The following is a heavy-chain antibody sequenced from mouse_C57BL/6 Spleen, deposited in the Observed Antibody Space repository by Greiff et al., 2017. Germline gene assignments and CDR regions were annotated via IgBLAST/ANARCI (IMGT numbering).Heavy chain of an antibody. V-gene: IGHV1-42*01. CDR2: ISPSTGGT. CDR3: ARYYYDSGYFDV. D-gene: IGHD2-4*01. CDR1: GYSFTGYY. Sequence: VQLQQSGPELVKPGASVKISCKASGYSFTGYYMNWVKQSPEKSLEWIGEISPSTGGTTYNQKFKAKATLTVDKSSSTAYLQLKSLTSADSAVYYCARYYYDSGYFDVWGTGTTVTVSS. J-gene: IGHJ1*03.